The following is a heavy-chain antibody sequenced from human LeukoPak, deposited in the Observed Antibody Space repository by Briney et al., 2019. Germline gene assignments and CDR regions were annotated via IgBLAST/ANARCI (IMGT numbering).Heavy chain of an antibody. J-gene: IGHJ4*02. D-gene: IGHD3-22*01. Sequence: ASVKVSCKASGYTFTGYYMHWVRQAPGQGLEWMGWINPNSGGTNYAQKFQGRVTMTTDTSTSTAYMELRSLRSDDTAVYYCARDRYYYDSSGYYPDFDYWGQGTLVTVSS. V-gene: IGHV1-2*02. CDR2: INPNSGGT. CDR1: GYTFTGYY. CDR3: ARDRYYYDSSGYYPDFDY.